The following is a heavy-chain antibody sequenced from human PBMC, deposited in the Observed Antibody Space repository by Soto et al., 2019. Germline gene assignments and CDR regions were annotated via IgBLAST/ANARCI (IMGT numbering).Heavy chain of an antibody. CDR2: IKTKPDDGTI. V-gene: IGHV3-15*01. CDR3: TTSNLWVDF. CDR1: GLIFSDVW. Sequence: GGSLRLSCAASGLIFSDVWMTWVRQAPGKGLEWVGRIKTKPDDGTIDYAAPVRGRFTISRDDSKNTLYLQMTSLTPDDTGVYYCTTSNLWVDFCGPGTLVTVSS. J-gene: IGHJ5*01.